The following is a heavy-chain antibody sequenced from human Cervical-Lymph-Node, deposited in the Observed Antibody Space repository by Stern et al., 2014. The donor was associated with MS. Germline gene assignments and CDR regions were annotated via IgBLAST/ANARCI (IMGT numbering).Heavy chain of an antibody. CDR2: TSYDGSNQ. J-gene: IGHJ6*02. D-gene: IGHD3-10*01. CDR1: GFTFSTYA. CDR3: ARTSLRKVRGVKYHNGLDV. V-gene: IGHV3-30*01. Sequence: VQLVESGGGVVQPGRSLRLSCAASGFTFSTYAMSWVRQAPVKGLEWVAITSYDGSNQYYAASVKGRFTISRDNSNNTLYLQLNSLRPEDTAIYYCARTSLRKVRGVKYHNGLDVWGQGTTVTVSS.